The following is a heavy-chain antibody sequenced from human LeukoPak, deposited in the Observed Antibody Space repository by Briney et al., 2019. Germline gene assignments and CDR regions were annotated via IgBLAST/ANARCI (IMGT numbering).Heavy chain of an antibody. D-gene: IGHD3-10*01. Sequence: GRSLRLSCVASGFTFSRFGMHWVRQAPGKGLEWVAVISFDGSNKYYADPLKGRFTISRDNAKNSLYLQMNSLRDDDTAVYYCARGPPMFTPWGQGTLVTVSS. V-gene: IGHV3-30*03. J-gene: IGHJ5*02. CDR3: ARGPPMFTP. CDR1: GFTFSRFG. CDR2: ISFDGSNK.